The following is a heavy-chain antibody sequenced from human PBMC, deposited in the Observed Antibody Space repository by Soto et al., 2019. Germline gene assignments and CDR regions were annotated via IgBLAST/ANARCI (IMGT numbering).Heavy chain of an antibody. Sequence: GESLKISCKGSGYSFTSYWIGWVRQMPGKGLEWMGIIYPGDSDTRYSPSFQGHVTISADKSISTAYLQWSSLKASDTAMYYCARTSAAGKYYYGMDVWGQGTTVTVSS. D-gene: IGHD6-13*01. J-gene: IGHJ6*02. CDR2: IYPGDSDT. CDR3: ARTSAAGKYYYGMDV. CDR1: GYSFTSYW. V-gene: IGHV5-51*01.